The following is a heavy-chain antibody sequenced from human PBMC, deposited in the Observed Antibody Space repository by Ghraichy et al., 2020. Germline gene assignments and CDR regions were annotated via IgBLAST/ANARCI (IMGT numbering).Heavy chain of an antibody. CDR1: GFIFSNNG. Sequence: GESLNISCVASGFIFSNNGMHWVRQAPVKGLEWVALMRYDGTNNYYADSVKGRFTVSRDTSTNTLYLHMSSLRPEDTAVYYCGKDYTWAIDFWGQGTMVTVSS. CDR3: GKDYTWAIDF. D-gene: IGHD7-27*01. V-gene: IGHV3-30*02. CDR2: MRYDGTNN. J-gene: IGHJ3*01.